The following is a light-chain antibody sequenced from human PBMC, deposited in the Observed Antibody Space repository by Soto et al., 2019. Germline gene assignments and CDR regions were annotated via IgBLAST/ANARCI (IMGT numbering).Light chain of an antibody. J-gene: IGLJ3*02. CDR1: SSNIGTHWP. CDR3: QSYDNSLSAWV. V-gene: IGLV1-40*01. CDR2: DNG. Sequence: QSVLTQPPSVSGAPGQRVTISCTGSSSNIGTHWPVHWYQQFPGTAPKLLIYDNGNRPSGVPDRFSGSKSGTSASLAITGLQAEDEADYYCQSYDNSLSAWVFGGGTKLTVL.